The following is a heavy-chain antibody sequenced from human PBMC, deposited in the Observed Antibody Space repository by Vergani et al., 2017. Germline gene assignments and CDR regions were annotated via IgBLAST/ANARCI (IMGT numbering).Heavy chain of an antibody. J-gene: IGHJ3*02. CDR2: IYYSGST. V-gene: IGHV4-59*01. D-gene: IGHD1-26*01. CDR1: GGSISSYY. Sequence: QVQLQESGPGLVKPSETLSLTCTVSGGSISSYYWSWIRQPPGKGLEWIGYIYYSGSTNYNPSLKSRVTISVDTSKNQFSLKLSSVTAADTAVYYCARAARRVGATRGAFDIWGQGTMVTVSS. CDR3: ARAARRVGATRGAFDI.